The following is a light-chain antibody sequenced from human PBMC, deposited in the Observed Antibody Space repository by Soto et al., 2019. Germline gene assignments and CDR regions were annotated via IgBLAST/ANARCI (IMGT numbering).Light chain of an antibody. V-gene: IGLV2-14*01. CDR2: EVS. Sequence: QSALTQPASVSGSPGQSISISCTGTSSDVGRYNYVSWYQQHPGKAPKLMIYEVSNRPSGVSDRFSGSKSGNTASLTISGLQAEDEADYYCISKRSGTPVVFGTGTKVTVL. J-gene: IGLJ1*01. CDR3: ISKRSGTPVV. CDR1: SSDVGRYNY.